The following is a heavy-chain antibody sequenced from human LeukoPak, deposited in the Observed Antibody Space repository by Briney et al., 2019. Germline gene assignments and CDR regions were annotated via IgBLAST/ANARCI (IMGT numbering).Heavy chain of an antibody. D-gene: IGHD4-23*01. V-gene: IGHV4-30-2*06. CDR2: IYHSGST. J-gene: IGHJ3*01. CDR1: GGSISPGVHY. Sequence: SETLSLTCNVSGGSISPGVHYWTWIRQSPGKGLEWIGYIYHSGSTYYNPSLKSRVTISVDTSRNQFSLNLRSVTAADTAIYYCARDHYHNSANDAFDVWGQGTMVTVSS. CDR3: ARDHYHNSANDAFDV.